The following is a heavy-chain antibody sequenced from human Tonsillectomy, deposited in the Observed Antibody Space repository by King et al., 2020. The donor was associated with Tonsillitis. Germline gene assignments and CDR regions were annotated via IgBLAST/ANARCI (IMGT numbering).Heavy chain of an antibody. D-gene: IGHD3-10*01. CDR3: ARVGGSGSYLFLDY. CDR1: GGSFSGYF. Sequence: VQLQQWGAGLLKPSETLSLTCAVYGGSFSGYFWSWIRQPPGKGLGWIGENNDSVSTKYNPSLKSRVTISVDTSKNQSSRKRSSVHAADTAVYYCARVGGSGSYLFLDYWGQGTLVSVSS. CDR2: NNDSVST. V-gene: IGHV4-34*01. J-gene: IGHJ4*02.